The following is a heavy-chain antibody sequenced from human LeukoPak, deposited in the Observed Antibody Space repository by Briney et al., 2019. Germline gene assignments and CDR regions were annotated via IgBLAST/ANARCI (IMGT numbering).Heavy chain of an antibody. D-gene: IGHD2-15*01. CDR2: IYYSGST. CDR3: ARDHGRYCSGGSCPADAFDI. Sequence: PSETLSLTCTVSGGSISSGDYYWSWIRQPPGKGLEWIGYIYYSGSTYYNPSLKSRVTISVDTSKNQFSLKLSSVTAADMAVYYCARDHGRYCSGGSCPADAFDIWGQGTMVTVSS. J-gene: IGHJ3*02. V-gene: IGHV4-30-4*01. CDR1: GGSISSGDYY.